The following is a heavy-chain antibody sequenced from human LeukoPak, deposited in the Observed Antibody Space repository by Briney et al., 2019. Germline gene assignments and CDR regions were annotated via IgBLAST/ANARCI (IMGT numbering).Heavy chain of an antibody. CDR1: GFTFSSYS. J-gene: IGHJ4*02. CDR3: ASDDY. Sequence: PGGSLRLSCAASGFTFSSYSMNRVRQAPGKGLEWVSSISYSTYTYYADSVKGRFTISRDNAKNSLYLQMDSLRVEDTAVYYCASDDYWGQGTLVTVSS. V-gene: IGHV3-21*01. CDR2: ISYSTYT.